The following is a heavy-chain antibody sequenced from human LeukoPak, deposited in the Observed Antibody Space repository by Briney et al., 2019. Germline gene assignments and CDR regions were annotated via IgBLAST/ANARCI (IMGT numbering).Heavy chain of an antibody. V-gene: IGHV3-74*01. J-gene: IGHJ4*02. CDR3: ARVYRSGWYYFDY. Sequence: GGSLRLSCAASGFTVSSNYMSWVRQAPGKGLEWVSRINSDGSSTSYADSVKGRFTISRDNAKNTLYLQMNSLRAEDTAVYYCARVYRSGWYYFDYWGQGTLVTVSS. CDR1: GFTVSSNY. CDR2: INSDGSST. D-gene: IGHD6-19*01.